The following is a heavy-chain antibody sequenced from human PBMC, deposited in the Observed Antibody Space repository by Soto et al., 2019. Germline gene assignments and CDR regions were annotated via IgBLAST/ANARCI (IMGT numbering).Heavy chain of an antibody. CDR2: IRSKANSYAT. J-gene: IGHJ4*02. Sequence: EVQLVESGGGLVQPGGALKLSCAASGFTFSGSAMHWVRQASGKGLEWVGRIRSKANSYATAYAASVKGSFTISRDDSKNTAYLQMNSLKTEDTAVYYCTRDGYNEFDYWGQGTLVTVSS. V-gene: IGHV3-73*02. CDR3: TRDGYNEFDY. D-gene: IGHD5-12*01. CDR1: GFTFSGSA.